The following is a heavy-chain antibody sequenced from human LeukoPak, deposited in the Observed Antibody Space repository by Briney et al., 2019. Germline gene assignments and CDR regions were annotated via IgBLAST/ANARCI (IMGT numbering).Heavy chain of an antibody. CDR2: ISANGDSA. CDR3: VKDRDCSSTSCYLPFSY. Sequence: GGSLRLSCSASGFTFSTSLMHWVRQAPGKGLQYVSAISANGDSAYYADSVRGRFTVSRDNSKNTMFLQMTNLRTEDMAMYYCVKDRDCSSTSCYLPFSYWGQGTLVTVSS. V-gene: IGHV3-64D*09. D-gene: IGHD2-2*01. J-gene: IGHJ4*02. CDR1: GFTFSTSL.